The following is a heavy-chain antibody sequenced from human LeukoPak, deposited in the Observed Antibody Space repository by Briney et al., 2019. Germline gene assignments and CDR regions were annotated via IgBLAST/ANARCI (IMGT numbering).Heavy chain of an antibody. CDR3: AREPPPYYDFWSGYFDY. J-gene: IGHJ4*02. V-gene: IGHV3-30*04. D-gene: IGHD3-3*01. Sequence: GGSLRLSCAASGFTFSSYAMHWVRQAPGKGLEWVAVISYDGSNKYYADSVKGRFTISRDNSKNTLYLQMNSLRAEVTAVYYCAREPPPYYDFWSGYFDYWGQGTLVTVSS. CDR2: ISYDGSNK. CDR1: GFTFSSYA.